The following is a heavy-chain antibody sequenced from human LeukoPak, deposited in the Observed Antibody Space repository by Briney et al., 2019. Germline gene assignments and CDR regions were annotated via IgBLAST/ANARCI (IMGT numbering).Heavy chain of an antibody. CDR2: IYTSGST. V-gene: IGHV4-61*02. Sequence: SQTLSLTCTVSGGSISSGSYYWSWIRQPAGKGLEWIGRIYTSGSTNYNPSLKSRVTISVDTSKNQFSLKLSSVTAADTAVYYCARDWGWGLLAFDIWGQGTMVTVSS. D-gene: IGHD1-26*01. CDR3: ARDWGWGLLAFDI. CDR1: GGSISSGSYY. J-gene: IGHJ3*02.